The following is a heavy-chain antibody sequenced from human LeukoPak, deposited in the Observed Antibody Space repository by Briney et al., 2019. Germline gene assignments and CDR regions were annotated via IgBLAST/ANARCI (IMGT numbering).Heavy chain of an antibody. CDR2: IYSDGTT. Sequence: GGSLRLSCAASGFTFSSYAMHWVRQAPGKGLEWVSVIYSDGTTHYADSVEGRFTISRDNSKDTLYLQMNSLRAEDTAVYYCAGDTSNYYDSTGYYYDYYYMDVWGKGTTVTVSS. D-gene: IGHD3-22*01. CDR1: GFTFSSYA. CDR3: AGDTSNYYDSTGYYYDYYYMDV. J-gene: IGHJ6*03. V-gene: IGHV3-53*01.